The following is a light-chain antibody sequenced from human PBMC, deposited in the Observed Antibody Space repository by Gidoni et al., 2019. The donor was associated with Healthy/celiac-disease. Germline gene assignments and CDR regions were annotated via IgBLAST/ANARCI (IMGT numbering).Light chain of an antibody. Sequence: DIQMTQSPSTLSASGGDRVTITCRASQSISSWLAWYQQQPGKAPKLLIYKASSLESGVPSRFSGSGSGTEFTLTISSLQPDDFATYYCQQYNSYSWTFGQGTKVEIK. CDR2: KAS. CDR1: QSISSW. V-gene: IGKV1-5*03. CDR3: QQYNSYSWT. J-gene: IGKJ1*01.